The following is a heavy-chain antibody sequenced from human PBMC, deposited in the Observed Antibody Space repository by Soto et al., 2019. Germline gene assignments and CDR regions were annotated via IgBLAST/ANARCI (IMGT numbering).Heavy chain of an antibody. V-gene: IGHV5-51*01. Sequence: GESLKISCKGSGYTFTHNWLGWGRQMPGKGPEWMGIIYPGDSDTKYTPSFQGQVTISADKSITTTWLQWSSLKASDTAIYYCAASIFYYGMGVWGQGTTVTVSS. J-gene: IGHJ6*02. CDR1: GYTFTHNW. CDR3: AASIFYYGMGV. CDR2: IYPGDSDT.